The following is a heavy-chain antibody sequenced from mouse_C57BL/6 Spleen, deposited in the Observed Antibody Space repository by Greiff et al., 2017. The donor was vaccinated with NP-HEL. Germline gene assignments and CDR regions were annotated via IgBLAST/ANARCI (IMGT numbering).Heavy chain of an antibody. CDR1: GYSFTGYY. J-gene: IGHJ1*03. V-gene: IGHV1-42*01. CDR2: INPSTGGT. CDR3: ARIGYYGSSWYFDV. Sequence: VQLQQSGPELVKPGASVKISCKASGYSFTGYYMNWVKQSPEKSLELIGEINPSTGGTTYNQKFKAKATLTVDKSSSTAYMQLKSLTSEDSAVYYCARIGYYGSSWYFDVWGTGTTVTVSS. D-gene: IGHD1-1*01.